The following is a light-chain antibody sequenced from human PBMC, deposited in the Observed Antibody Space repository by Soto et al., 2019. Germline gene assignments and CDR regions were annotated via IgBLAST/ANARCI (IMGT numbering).Light chain of an antibody. J-gene: IGKJ4*01. Sequence: EIVMTQSPATLSVSPGERATLSCRASHRVSSYLAWYQQKPGQAPRLLIYATSTRATGIPARFSGSGSGTEFTLTISSLQSEDFAVYYCQRYNNWPLTFGGGTKV. CDR2: ATS. CDR3: QRYNNWPLT. CDR1: HRVSSY. V-gene: IGKV3-15*01.